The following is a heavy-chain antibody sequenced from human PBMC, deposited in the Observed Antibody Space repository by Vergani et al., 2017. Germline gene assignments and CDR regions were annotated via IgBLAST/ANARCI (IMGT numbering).Heavy chain of an antibody. CDR2: ISWNSGSI. V-gene: IGHV3-9*01. J-gene: IGHJ5*02. CDR3: AKDRGCGELLGWFDP. D-gene: IGHD3-10*01. Sequence: EVQLLESGGGLVQPGGSLRLSCAASGFTFSSYAMSWVRQTPGKGLEWVSGISWNSGSIGYADSVKGRFTISRDNAKNSLYLQMNSLRAEDTALYYCAKDRGCGELLGWFDPWGQGTLVTVSS. CDR1: GFTFSSYA.